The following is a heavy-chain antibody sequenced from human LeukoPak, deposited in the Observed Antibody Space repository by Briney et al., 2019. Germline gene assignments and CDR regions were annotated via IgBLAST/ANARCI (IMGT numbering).Heavy chain of an antibody. Sequence: SETLSLTCAVSGYSISSGYYWGWIRPPPGKGLEWIGSIYHSGSTYYNPSLKSRVTISVDTSKNQFSLKLSSVTAADTAVYYCARSVGAGFDYWGQGTLVTVSS. CDR1: GYSISSGYY. CDR3: ARSVGAGFDY. V-gene: IGHV4-38-2*01. CDR2: IYHSGST. D-gene: IGHD1-26*01. J-gene: IGHJ4*02.